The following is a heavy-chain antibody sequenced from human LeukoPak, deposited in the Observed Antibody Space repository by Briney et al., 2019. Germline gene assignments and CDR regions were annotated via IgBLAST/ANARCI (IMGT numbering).Heavy chain of an antibody. CDR2: IKQDGSER. Sequence: QTGGSLRLSCAASGFTFSGFSMSWVRQSPTKGLEWVANIKQDGSERYYVDSVKGRFTISRDNAKNSLSLQMNNLRVEDTAAYYCARAGSHWHYVYWGQGTVVTVSS. V-gene: IGHV3-7*01. J-gene: IGHJ4*02. CDR1: GFTFSGFS. CDR3: ARAGSHWHYVY. D-gene: IGHD3-10*01.